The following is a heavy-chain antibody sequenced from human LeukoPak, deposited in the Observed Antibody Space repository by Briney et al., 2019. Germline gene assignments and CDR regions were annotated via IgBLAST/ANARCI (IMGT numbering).Heavy chain of an antibody. CDR3: ARGRRVVGATTFRYYYYMDV. V-gene: IGHV1-8*03. J-gene: IGHJ6*03. CDR1: GYTFTSYD. D-gene: IGHD1-26*01. CDR2: TNPNSGNT. Sequence: GASVKVSCKASGYTFTSYDINWVRQATGQGLEWMGWTNPNSGNTGYAQKFQDRVTITRNISISTAYMELSSLRSEDTAVYYCARGRRVVGATTFRYYYYMDVWGKGTTVTVSS.